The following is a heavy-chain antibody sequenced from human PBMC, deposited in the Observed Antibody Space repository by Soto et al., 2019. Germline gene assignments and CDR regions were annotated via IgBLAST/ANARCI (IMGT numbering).Heavy chain of an antibody. CDR2: IYYSGST. Sequence: PSETLSLTCTVSGGSISSSSYYWGWIRQPPGKGLEWIGSIYYSGSTYYNPSLKSRVTVSVDTSKNQFSLKLSSVTAADTAVYYRARTYYYGSGSYRRFDYWGQGTLVTVSS. CDR3: ARTYYYGSGSYRRFDY. D-gene: IGHD3-10*01. J-gene: IGHJ4*02. V-gene: IGHV4-39*01. CDR1: GGSISSSSYY.